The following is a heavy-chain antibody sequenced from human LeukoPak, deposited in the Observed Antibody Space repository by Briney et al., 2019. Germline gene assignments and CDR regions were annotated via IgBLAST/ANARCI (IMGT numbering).Heavy chain of an antibody. V-gene: IGHV3-23*01. CDR1: GFTFSSYA. D-gene: IGHD6-19*01. J-gene: IGHJ6*02. Sequence: GGSLRLSCAASGFTFSSYAMSWVRQAPGKGLEWVSAISGSGGSTYYADSVKGKFTISRDNSKNTLYLQMNSLRADDTAVYYCARAQYSSGWPDYYYYGMDVWGQGTTVTVSS. CDR3: ARAQYSSGWPDYYYYGMDV. CDR2: ISGSGGST.